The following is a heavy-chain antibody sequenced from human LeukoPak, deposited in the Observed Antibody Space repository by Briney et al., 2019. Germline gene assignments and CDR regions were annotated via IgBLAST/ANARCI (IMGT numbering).Heavy chain of an antibody. D-gene: IGHD6-13*01. V-gene: IGHV3-23*01. CDR3: AKDYRGAAAGPSDY. J-gene: IGHJ4*02. CDR1: GFTVSSNY. Sequence: VGSLRLSCAASGFTVSSNYMSWVRQAPGKGLEWVSAISGSGGSTYYADSAKGRFTISRANSKNTLYLQMNSLRAEDTAVYYCAKDYRGAAAGPSDYWGQGTLVTVSS. CDR2: ISGSGGST.